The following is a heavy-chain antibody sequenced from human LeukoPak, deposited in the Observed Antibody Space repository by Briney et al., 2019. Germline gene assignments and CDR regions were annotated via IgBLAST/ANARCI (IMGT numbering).Heavy chain of an antibody. D-gene: IGHD6-19*01. J-gene: IGHJ4*02. CDR3: ASARGYSSEHK. V-gene: IGHV3-23*01. Sequence: QPGGSLRLSFAASGXTFNTYAMSWVRQAPGKGLEWVSSMSGSGSSTYYADSVKGRFTISRDNSKNTLYLRMNSLRAEDTALYYCASARGYSSEHKWGQGTLVTVSS. CDR1: GXTFNTYA. CDR2: MSGSGSST.